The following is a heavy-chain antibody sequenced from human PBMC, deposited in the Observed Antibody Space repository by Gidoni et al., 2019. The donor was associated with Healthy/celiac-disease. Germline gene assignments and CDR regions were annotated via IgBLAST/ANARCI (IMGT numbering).Heavy chain of an antibody. Sequence: QLQLQESGPGLVKPSETLSLTCTVSGGSIRSSSYYWGWIRQPPGKGLEWIGSIYYSGSTYYNPSLNSRVTISVDTSKNQFSLKLSSVTAADTAVYYCARGVDSSGYDAFDIWGQGTMVTVSS. J-gene: IGHJ3*02. CDR1: GGSIRSSSYY. CDR2: IYYSGST. CDR3: ARGVDSSGYDAFDI. D-gene: IGHD3-22*01. V-gene: IGHV4-39*07.